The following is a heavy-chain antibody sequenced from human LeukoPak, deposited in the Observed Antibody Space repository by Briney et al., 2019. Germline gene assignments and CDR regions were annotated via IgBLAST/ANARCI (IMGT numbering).Heavy chain of an antibody. Sequence: SVKVSCKASGGTFSSYAISWVRQAPGQGLEWMGGIIPIFGTANYAQKFQGRVTITADESTSTAYMELSSLRSEDTAVYYCAGSIAARRNWFDPWGQGTLVTVSS. V-gene: IGHV1-69*13. D-gene: IGHD6-6*01. CDR3: AGSIAARRNWFDP. CDR2: IIPIFGTA. CDR1: GGTFSSYA. J-gene: IGHJ5*02.